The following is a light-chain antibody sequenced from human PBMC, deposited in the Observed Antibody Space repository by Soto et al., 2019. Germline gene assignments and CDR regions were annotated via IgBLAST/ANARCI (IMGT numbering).Light chain of an antibody. CDR1: SSDIGGYNY. CDR2: DVN. Sequence: QSVLTQSRSVSGSPGQSVTISCTGTSSDIGGYNYVSWYQQHPGKAPKLMIYDVNQRPSGVPYRFSGSKSGNTASLTISGLQAEDEADYYCCSYAGSYTFVFGGGTKLTVL. V-gene: IGLV2-11*01. J-gene: IGLJ3*02. CDR3: CSYAGSYTFV.